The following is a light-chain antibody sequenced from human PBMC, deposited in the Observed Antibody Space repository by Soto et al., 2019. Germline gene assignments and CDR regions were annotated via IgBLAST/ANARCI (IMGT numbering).Light chain of an antibody. CDR2: AAP. Sequence: DIQLTQSPSFLSASVGDRVTITCRASQGISSYLAWYQQKPGKAPKLLIYAAPTLQSGVPSRFSGSGSGTEFTLTISSLQPEDFATYYCQQLNSYLTFGQGTRLAI. CDR3: QQLNSYLT. J-gene: IGKJ5*01. CDR1: QGISSY. V-gene: IGKV1-9*01.